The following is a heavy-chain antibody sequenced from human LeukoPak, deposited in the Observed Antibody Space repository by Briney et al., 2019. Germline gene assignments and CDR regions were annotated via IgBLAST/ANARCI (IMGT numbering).Heavy chain of an antibody. J-gene: IGHJ3*02. CDR3: TTDYCSDGSCPGAFDM. V-gene: IGHV3-15*01. D-gene: IGHD2-15*01. CDR1: GFTFSDAW. Sequence: PGGSLRLSCVASGFTFSDAWMSWVRQAPGKGLEWVARIRSRTEGGVADYAAPVKGRFTISRDDSENTLSLQMNSLKSEDTAVYYCTTDYCSDGSCPGAFDMWGQGTMVTVSS. CDR2: IRSRTEGGVA.